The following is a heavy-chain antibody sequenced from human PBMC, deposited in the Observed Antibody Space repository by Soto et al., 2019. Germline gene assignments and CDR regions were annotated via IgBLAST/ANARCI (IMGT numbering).Heavy chain of an antibody. Sequence: ASVKVSCKASGYTFTSYSISWVRQAPGQGLEWMGWISAYNGNTNYAQKLQGRVTMTTDTSTSTAYMELRSLRSDDTAVYYCAREGPPYSSSWYGTQNFDYWGQGTLVTVSS. CDR2: ISAYNGNT. D-gene: IGHD6-13*01. CDR1: GYTFTSYS. V-gene: IGHV1-18*01. CDR3: AREGPPYSSSWYGTQNFDY. J-gene: IGHJ4*02.